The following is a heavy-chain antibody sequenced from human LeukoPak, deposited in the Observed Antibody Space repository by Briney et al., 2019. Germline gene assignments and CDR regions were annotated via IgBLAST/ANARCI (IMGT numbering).Heavy chain of an antibody. CDR3: TSGGYYGSGSYYDTLYYYYYMDV. CDR2: ISGSGGST. D-gene: IGHD3-10*01. CDR1: GFTFSTYA. J-gene: IGHJ6*03. V-gene: IGHV3-23*01. Sequence: GGSLRLSCTASGFTFSTYAMHWVRQAPGKGLEWVSAISGSGGSTYYADSVKGRFTISRDNSKNTLYPQMNSLRAEDTAVYYCTSGGYYGSGSYYDTLYYYYYMDVWGKGTTVTVSS.